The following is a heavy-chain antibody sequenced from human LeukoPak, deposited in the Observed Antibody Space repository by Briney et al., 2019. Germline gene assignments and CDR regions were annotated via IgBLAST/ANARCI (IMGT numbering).Heavy chain of an antibody. V-gene: IGHV1-69*04. Sequence: GASVKVSCKASGGTFSSYAISWVRQAPGQGLEWMGRIIPILDIANYAQKFQGRVTVTADKSTNTAYMELSSLRAEDTAVYYCARSMAAPRPRPADYWGQGTLVTVSS. J-gene: IGHJ4*02. CDR2: IIPILDIA. CDR1: GGTFSSYA. CDR3: ARSMAAPRPRPADY. D-gene: IGHD6-6*01.